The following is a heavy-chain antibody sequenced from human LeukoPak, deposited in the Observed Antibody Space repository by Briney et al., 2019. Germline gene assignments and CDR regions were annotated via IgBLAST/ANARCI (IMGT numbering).Heavy chain of an antibody. Sequence: PSETLSLTCTVSGASISSSNYYWGWIRQAPGKGLEWLSYIGDSTTYTKYADSVRGRFTISRDNAKNSLYLEMNSLRADDTAVYYCARPGSAYSVDYWGQGTLVTVSS. J-gene: IGHJ4*02. V-gene: IGHV3-11*03. CDR2: IGDSTTYT. D-gene: IGHD3-22*01. CDR3: ARPGSAYSVDY. CDR1: GASISSSNYY.